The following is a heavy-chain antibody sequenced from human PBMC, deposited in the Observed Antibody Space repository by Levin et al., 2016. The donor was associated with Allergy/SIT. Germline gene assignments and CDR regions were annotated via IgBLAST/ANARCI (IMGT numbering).Heavy chain of an antibody. J-gene: IGHJ4*02. D-gene: IGHD2-2*01. CDR2: ISYDGSNK. CDR3: ARGGARVVPAAMGRY. V-gene: IGHV3-30-3*01. Sequence: WIRQPPGKGLEWVAVISYDGSNKYYADSVKGRFTISRDNSKNTLYLQMNSLRAEDTAVYYCARGGARVVPAAMGRYWGQGTLVTVSS.